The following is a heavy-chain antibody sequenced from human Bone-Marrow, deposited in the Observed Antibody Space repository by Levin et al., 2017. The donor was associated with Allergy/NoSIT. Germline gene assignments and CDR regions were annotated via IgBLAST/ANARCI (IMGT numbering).Heavy chain of an antibody. D-gene: IGHD3-10*01. CDR2: IYYTGRT. V-gene: IGHV4-39*01. CDR1: GGSVSSSPYF. J-gene: IGHJ4*02. Sequence: SETLSLTCNVTGGSVSSSPYFWGWIRQSPGKGLEWIGTIYYTGRTYYNPSLKSRVSVSVDTSKNQVSLKLSSVTAADTAVYYCARHSWGGFGPRDFHFWGQGTLVAVSS. CDR3: ARHSWGGFGPRDFHF.